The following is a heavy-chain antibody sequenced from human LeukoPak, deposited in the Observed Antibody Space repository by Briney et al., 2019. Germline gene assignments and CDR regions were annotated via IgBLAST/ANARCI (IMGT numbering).Heavy chain of an antibody. J-gene: IGHJ4*01. CDR2: ITYSGGDT. CDR3: AKGSSSSRPYYFDY. V-gene: IGHV3-23*01. Sequence: GGSLRLSCVASGFTFSSYAMSWVRQAPGKGLEWVSAITYSGGDTYHADSVKGRLTISRDNSKNTLYLQMNGLRPDDTALYYCAKGSSSSRPYYFDYWGHGILVTVSS. D-gene: IGHD6-6*01. CDR1: GFTFSSYA.